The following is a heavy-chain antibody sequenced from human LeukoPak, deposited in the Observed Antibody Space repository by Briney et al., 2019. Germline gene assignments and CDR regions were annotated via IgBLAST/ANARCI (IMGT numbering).Heavy chain of an antibody. CDR3: ARDVSVVRGLEFDY. D-gene: IGHD3-10*01. Sequence: GGSLRLSCAASGFTFSDYYMSWIRQAPGKGLEWVSYISSSSSYTNYADSVKGRFTISRDNAKNSLYLQMNSLRAEDTAVYYCARDVSVVRGLEFDYWGQGTLVTVSS. CDR2: ISSSSSYT. J-gene: IGHJ4*02. CDR1: GFTFSDYY. V-gene: IGHV3-11*06.